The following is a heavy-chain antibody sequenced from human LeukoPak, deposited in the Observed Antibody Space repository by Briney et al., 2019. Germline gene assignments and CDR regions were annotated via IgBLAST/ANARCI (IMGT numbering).Heavy chain of an antibody. J-gene: IGHJ4*02. CDR2: IYYSGST. CDR1: GGSISSYY. V-gene: IGHV4-59*01. D-gene: IGHD6-13*01. CDR3: ARETPNSSSWYDY. Sequence: PSETLSLTCTVSGGSISSYYWSWIRQPPGKGLEWIGYIYYSGSTNYNPSLKSRVTISVDTSKNQFSLKLSSVTAADTAVYYCARETPNSSSWYDYWGQGTLVTVSS.